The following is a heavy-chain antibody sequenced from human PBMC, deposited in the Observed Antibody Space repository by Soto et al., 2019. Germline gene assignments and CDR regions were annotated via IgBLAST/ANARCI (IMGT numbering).Heavy chain of an antibody. J-gene: IGHJ3*02. Sequence: GASVKVSCKASGFTFTSSAMQWVRQARGQRLEWIGWIVVGSGNTNYAQKFQERVTITRDMSTSTAYMELSSLRSEDTAVYYCAADLYCSGGSCYSHAFDIWGQGTMVT. CDR2: IVVGSGNT. CDR3: AADLYCSGGSCYSHAFDI. CDR1: GFTFTSSA. D-gene: IGHD2-15*01. V-gene: IGHV1-58*02.